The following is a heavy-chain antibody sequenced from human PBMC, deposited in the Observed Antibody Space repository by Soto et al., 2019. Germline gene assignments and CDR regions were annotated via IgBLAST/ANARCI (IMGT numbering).Heavy chain of an antibody. V-gene: IGHV4-59*01. J-gene: IGHJ3*02. CDR3: ARDSGIFFFYI. D-gene: IGHD3-3*01. CDR2: IYYSGST. Sequence: GKGMEWIGYIYYSGSTNYNPSFKSRVTTSVDTSKNQFSLKLSSVTAADTAVYYCARDSGIFFFYI.